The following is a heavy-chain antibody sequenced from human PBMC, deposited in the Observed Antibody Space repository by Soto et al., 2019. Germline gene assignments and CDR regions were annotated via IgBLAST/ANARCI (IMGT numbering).Heavy chain of an antibody. J-gene: IGHJ4*02. CDR1: GGSMSSECYC. V-gene: IGHV4-31*02. D-gene: IGHD3-10*01. CDR3: AYLRGFTGYRGD. CDR2: IDESGLT. Sequence: PSETLSLTCTVPGGSMSSECYCWSWIRQHPGKGLDGIGYIDESGLTDYNPSLQSRLTTSVDKSRTECYLKMRSVTAVEKAVYYCAYLRGFTGYRGDWGQGPLVSV.